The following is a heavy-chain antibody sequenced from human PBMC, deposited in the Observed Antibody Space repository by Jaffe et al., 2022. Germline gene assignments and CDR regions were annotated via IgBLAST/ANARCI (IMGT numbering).Heavy chain of an antibody. CDR2: IYYSGST. Sequence: QLQLQESGPGLVKPSETLSLTCTVSGGSISSSSYYWGWIRQPPGKGLEWIGSIYYSGSTYYNPSLKSRVTISVDTSKNQFSLKLSSVTAADTAVYYCARQTHDYGDYWREAGLKWFDPWGQGTLVTVSS. J-gene: IGHJ5*02. V-gene: IGHV4-39*01. CDR3: ARQTHDYGDYWREAGLKWFDP. CDR1: GGSISSSSYY. D-gene: IGHD4-17*01.